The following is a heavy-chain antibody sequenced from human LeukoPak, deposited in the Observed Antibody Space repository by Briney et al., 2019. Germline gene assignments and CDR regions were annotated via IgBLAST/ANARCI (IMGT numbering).Heavy chain of an antibody. CDR1: GFTFTSFQ. CDR3: ARDEVGSGWYPPYYYYYMDV. V-gene: IGHV3-48*01. CDR2: ISSSSTI. D-gene: IGHD6-19*01. J-gene: IGHJ6*03. Sequence: GGSLRLSCAASGFTFTSFQMHWVRQAPGKGLEWVSYISSSSTIYYADSVKGRFTISRDNAKNSLYLQMNSLRAEDTAVYYCARDEVGSGWYPPYYYYYMDVWGKGTTVTISS.